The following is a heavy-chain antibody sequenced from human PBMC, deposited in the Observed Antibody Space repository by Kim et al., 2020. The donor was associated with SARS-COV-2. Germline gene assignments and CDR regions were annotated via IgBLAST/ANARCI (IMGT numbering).Heavy chain of an antibody. CDR2: INASGDRT. Sequence: GGSLRLSCEASGFTFRSYTMGWVRQAPGKGLEWVSDINASGDRTYYADSVKGRFTISRDNFKNTLYLQMNSLRAEDTAVYHCAKAKEGGSSYDLWGQGTLVPVSS. J-gene: IGHJ5*02. CDR3: AKAKEGGSSYDL. CDR1: GFTFRSYT. V-gene: IGHV3-23*01. D-gene: IGHD1-26*01.